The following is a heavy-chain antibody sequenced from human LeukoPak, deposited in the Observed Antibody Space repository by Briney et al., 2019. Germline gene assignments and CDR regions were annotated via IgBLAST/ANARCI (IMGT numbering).Heavy chain of an antibody. CDR2: ISYDGSNK. Sequence: GGSLRLSCAASGFTFSSYAMHWVRQAPDKGLEWVAVISYDGSNKYYADSVKGRFTISRDNSKNTLYLQMNSLRAEDTAVYYCARDMRAMVRGVIVYYGMDVWGKGTTVTVSS. CDR1: GFTFSSYA. J-gene: IGHJ6*04. V-gene: IGHV3-30-3*01. D-gene: IGHD3-10*01. CDR3: ARDMRAMVRGVIVYYGMDV.